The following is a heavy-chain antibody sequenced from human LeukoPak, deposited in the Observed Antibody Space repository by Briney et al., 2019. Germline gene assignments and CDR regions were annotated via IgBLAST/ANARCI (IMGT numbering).Heavy chain of an antibody. D-gene: IGHD3-10*01. V-gene: IGHV3-74*01. J-gene: IGHJ6*03. CDR1: GFTFSIYS. Sequence: GGSLRLSCAASGFTFSIYSMNWVRQAPGKGLVWVSRINNDGSSTSYADSVQGRFTISRDNAKNTLYLQMNSLRAEDTALYYCARVARGDYYYYYMDVWGKGTTVTVSS. CDR3: ARVARGDYYYYYMDV. CDR2: INNDGSST.